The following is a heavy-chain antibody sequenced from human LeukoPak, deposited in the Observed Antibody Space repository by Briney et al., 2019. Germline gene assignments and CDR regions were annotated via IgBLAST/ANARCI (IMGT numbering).Heavy chain of an antibody. CDR2: IKQDGSEK. Sequence: GGSLRLSCAASGFTFSSYWMSWVRQAPGKGLEWVANIKQDGSEKYYVDSVKGRFTISRDNSKNTLYLQMNSLRAEDTAVYYCAKLVVPAAPGYYYYYYMDVWGKGTTVTVSS. V-gene: IGHV3-7*03. CDR3: AKLVVPAAPGYYYYYYMDV. CDR1: GFTFSSYW. D-gene: IGHD2-2*01. J-gene: IGHJ6*03.